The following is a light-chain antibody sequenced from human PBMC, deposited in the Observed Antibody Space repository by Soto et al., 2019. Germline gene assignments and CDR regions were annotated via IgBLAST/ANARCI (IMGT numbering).Light chain of an antibody. CDR3: QQANRFPPT. J-gene: IGKJ2*01. CDR1: QGIGTW. CDR2: DAS. Sequence: DIQMTQSPSSVSASVGDRVTITCRASQGIGTWLAWYQQKPGKAPELLIYDASRLQSGVPSRFSGSAYGTEFTLTICSLQPEDFATYYCQQANRFPPTFGQGTKLEI. V-gene: IGKV1-12*01.